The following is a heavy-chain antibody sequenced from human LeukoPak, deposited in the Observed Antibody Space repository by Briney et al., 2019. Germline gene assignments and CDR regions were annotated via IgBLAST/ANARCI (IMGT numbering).Heavy chain of an antibody. V-gene: IGHV1-8*01. D-gene: IGHD3-10*01. J-gene: IGHJ4*02. CDR3: ARVGDYGSGSFDY. CDR1: GYTFTNYD. Sequence: ASVKVSCKTSGYTFTNYDINWVRQATGRGLEWMGWMNPNSGNTGYAQKFQGRVTMTRNTSIITAYMELSSLRSEDTAVYYCARVGDYGSGSFDYWGQGTLFTVSS. CDR2: MNPNSGNT.